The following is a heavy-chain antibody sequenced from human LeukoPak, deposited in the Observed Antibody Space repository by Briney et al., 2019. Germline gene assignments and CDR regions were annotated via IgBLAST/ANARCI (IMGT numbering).Heavy chain of an antibody. Sequence: VTVCFTCAGYAFTVDDMDWVRQAQGQGKGWVGWINPISSGTNYAQQFQGRVTMTMDTSISTDYMELSRLRSDDTAVYYCARDLGSYFDYWGQGTLVTVSS. D-gene: IGHD1-26*01. CDR1: GYAFTVDD. CDR2: INPISSGT. V-gene: IGHV1-2*02. CDR3: ARDLGSYFDY. J-gene: IGHJ4*02.